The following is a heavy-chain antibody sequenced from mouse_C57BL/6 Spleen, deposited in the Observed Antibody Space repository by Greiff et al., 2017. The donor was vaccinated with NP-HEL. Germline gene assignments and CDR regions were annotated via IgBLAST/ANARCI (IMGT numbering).Heavy chain of an antibody. CDR3: ARSQLVYAMDY. D-gene: IGHD4-1*02. Sequence: QVQLQQSGAELVKPGASVKMSCKASGYTFTSYWITWVKQRPGQGLEWIGDIYPGSGSTNYNEKFKSKATLTVDTSSSTAYMQLSSLTSEDSAVYYCARSQLVYAMDYWGQGTSVTVSS. CDR1: GYTFTSYW. V-gene: IGHV1-55*01. J-gene: IGHJ4*01. CDR2: IYPGSGST.